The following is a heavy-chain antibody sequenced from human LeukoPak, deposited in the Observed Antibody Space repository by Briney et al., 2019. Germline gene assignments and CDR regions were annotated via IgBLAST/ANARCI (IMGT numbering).Heavy chain of an antibody. CDR1: GFTFSHAW. Sequence: PGGSLRLSCAASGFTFSHAWMNWVRQAPGKGLKWVGRIKSKPDGETTDYAAPVKGRFTISRDGSKRTLYLQMNSLKTEDTAVYYCAAAAAGSFYYFDYWGRGTPVTVSS. CDR2: IKSKPDGETT. J-gene: IGHJ4*02. D-gene: IGHD6-13*01. CDR3: AAAAAGSFYYFDY. V-gene: IGHV3-15*07.